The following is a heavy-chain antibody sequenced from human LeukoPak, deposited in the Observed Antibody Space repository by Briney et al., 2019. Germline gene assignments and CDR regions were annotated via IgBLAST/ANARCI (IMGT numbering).Heavy chain of an antibody. CDR3: AKSKGSAFLDY. CDR2: ISYDGSNK. Sequence: GGSLRLSCAASGFTFSSYGMHWVRQAPGKGLEWVAVISYDGSNKYYADSVKGRFTISRDNSKNTLYLQMNSLRAEGTAVYYCAKSKGSAFLDYWGQGTLVTVSS. J-gene: IGHJ4*02. V-gene: IGHV3-30*18. CDR1: GFTFSSYG. D-gene: IGHD3-10*01.